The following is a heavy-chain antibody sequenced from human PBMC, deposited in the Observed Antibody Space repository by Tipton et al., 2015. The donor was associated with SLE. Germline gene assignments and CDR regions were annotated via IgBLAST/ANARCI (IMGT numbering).Heavy chain of an antibody. CDR3: SRGEGYYGSGSYQGWFDP. J-gene: IGHJ5*02. V-gene: IGHV4-34*01. CDR1: GESFNGYF. Sequence: GLVKPSQTLSLTCAVYGESFNGYFWTWIRQPPGKGLEWIGEINHSGSTNYNPSLKSRVTISVDTSKNQFSLKLDSVTAADTAVYYCSRGEGYYGSGSYQGWFDPWGQGTLVTVSS. D-gene: IGHD3-10*01. CDR2: INHSGST.